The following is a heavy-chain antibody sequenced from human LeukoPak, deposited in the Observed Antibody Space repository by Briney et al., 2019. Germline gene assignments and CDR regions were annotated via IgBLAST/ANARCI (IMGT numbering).Heavy chain of an antibody. CDR2: INPKSGGT. CDR3: ARGHNNFVFGYFMDV. J-gene: IGHJ6*03. V-gene: IGHV1-2*02. D-gene: IGHD4-11*01. CDR1: GYTFTDYY. Sequence: ASVKVSCKASGYTFTDYYIHWVRQAPGQGFEWMGWINPKSGGTNYALRFQDRVTMTWDTSTSTAYMELSRLRSGDTGVFYYARGHNNFVFGYFMDVWGKGTTVSVSS.